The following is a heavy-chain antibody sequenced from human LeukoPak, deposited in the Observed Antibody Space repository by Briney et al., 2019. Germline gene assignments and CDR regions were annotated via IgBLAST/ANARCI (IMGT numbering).Heavy chain of an antibody. V-gene: IGHV3-48*01. D-gene: IGHD6-19*01. CDR1: GFTFSSYN. CDR3: AGVTAQLPDY. J-gene: IGHJ4*02. Sequence: GGSLRLSCAASGFTFSSYNMNWVRQAPGKGLEWVSYISSISSTIHYADSVKGRFTISRDNAKNSLYLQMNSLRAEDTAVYYCAGVTAQLPDYWGQGTLVTVSS. CDR2: ISSISSTI.